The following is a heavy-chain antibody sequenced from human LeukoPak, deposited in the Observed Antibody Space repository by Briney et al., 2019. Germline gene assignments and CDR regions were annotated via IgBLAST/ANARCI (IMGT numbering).Heavy chain of an antibody. V-gene: IGHV1-2*02. CDR1: GYTFTGYY. J-gene: IGHJ5*02. CDR2: INPNSGGT. CDR3: ARVSSIAAASNWFDP. D-gene: IGHD6-13*01. Sequence: GASVKVSCKASGYTFTGYYMHWVRQAPGQGLEWMGWINPNSGGTNYAQKFQGRVTMTRDTSISTAYMELSRLRSDDTAVYYCARVSSIAAASNWFDPWGQGALVTVSS.